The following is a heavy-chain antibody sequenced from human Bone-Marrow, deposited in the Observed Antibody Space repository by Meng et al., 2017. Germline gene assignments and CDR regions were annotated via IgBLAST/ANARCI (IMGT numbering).Heavy chain of an antibody. J-gene: IGHJ4*02. Sequence: GESLKISCAASGFTFSSYSMNWVRQAPGKGLEWVSSISSSSSYIYYADSVKGRFTISRDNAKNSLYLQMNSLRAEDTAVYYCARDFVGYSYFDYWGQGTLVTVS. CDR2: ISSSSSYI. D-gene: IGHD5-18*01. CDR1: GFTFSSYS. CDR3: ARDFVGYSYFDY. V-gene: IGHV3-21*01.